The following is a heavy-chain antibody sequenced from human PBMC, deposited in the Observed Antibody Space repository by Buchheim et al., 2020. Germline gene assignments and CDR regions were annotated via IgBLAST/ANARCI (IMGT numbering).Heavy chain of an antibody. J-gene: IGHJ4*02. Sequence: QVQLQQWGAGLLKPSETLSLTCAVYGGSFSGYYWSWIRQPPGKGLEWTGEINHSGSTHYNPSLKSRVTISVDTSKNKFSLKLSSVTAADTAVYYCARFGIAAAGTVFYYFDYWGQGTL. CDR2: INHSGST. CDR3: ARFGIAAAGTVFYYFDY. CDR1: GGSFSGYY. D-gene: IGHD6-13*01. V-gene: IGHV4-34*01.